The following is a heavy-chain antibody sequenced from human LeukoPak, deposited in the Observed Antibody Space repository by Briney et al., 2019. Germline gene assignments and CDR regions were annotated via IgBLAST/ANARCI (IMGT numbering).Heavy chain of an antibody. D-gene: IGHD3-22*01. CDR2: ISYDGSNK. Sequence: PGGSLRLSCAASGFTFSSYGMHWVRQAPGKGLEWVAVISYDGSNKYYVDSVKGRFTVSSDNSKNTLHLQMNSLRAEDTAVYYCAKDWSHDSSGYYLSWGQGTLVTVSS. CDR1: GFTFSSYG. CDR3: AKDWSHDSSGYYLS. V-gene: IGHV3-30*18. J-gene: IGHJ5*01.